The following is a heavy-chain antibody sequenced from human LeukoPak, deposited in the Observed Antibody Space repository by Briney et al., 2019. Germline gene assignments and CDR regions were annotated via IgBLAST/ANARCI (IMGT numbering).Heavy chain of an antibody. CDR3: VRDVGQLWA. J-gene: IGHJ5*02. D-gene: IGHD5-18*01. CDR1: GDSISSSSYY. V-gene: IGHV4-39*07. CDR2: AYYIGIT. Sequence: SETLFLTCSVSGDSISSSSYYWGWIRQAPGKGLEWIGSAYYIGITYHNPSLRSRVTISVDTSKNQFSLEMTSVSAADTAVYYCVRDVGQLWAWGQGTLVTVSS.